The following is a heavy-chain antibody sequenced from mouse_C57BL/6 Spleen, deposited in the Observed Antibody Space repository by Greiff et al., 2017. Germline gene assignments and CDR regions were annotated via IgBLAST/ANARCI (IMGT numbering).Heavy chain of an antibody. D-gene: IGHD4-1*01. CDR3: AKIEGLGGYAMDD. CDR1: GFSFTSYG. V-gene: IGHV2-4*01. J-gene: IGHJ4*01. CDR2: ICRGGSP. Sequence: VQLQQSGPGLVQPSQCLSITCTASGFSFTSYGVHWVRQPPGQGLEWLGVICRGGSPADNDDFISSLSISTDNSKSQVFFKMNSLQADDTAIYYCAKIEGLGGYAMDDWGQGTSVTVSS.